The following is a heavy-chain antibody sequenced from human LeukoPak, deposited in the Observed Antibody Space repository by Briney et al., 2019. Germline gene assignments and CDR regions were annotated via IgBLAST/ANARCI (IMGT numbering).Heavy chain of an antibody. CDR3: ARARIVGATRGGYYYYYMDV. J-gene: IGHJ6*03. CDR1: GYTFTSYG. CDR2: IIPIFGTA. V-gene: IGHV1-69*13. D-gene: IGHD1-26*01. Sequence: GASVKVSCKASGYTFTSYGISWVRQAPGQGLEWMGGIIPIFGTANYAQKFQGRVTITADESTSTAYMELSSLRSEDTAVYYCARARIVGATRGGYYYYYMDVWGKGTTVTISS.